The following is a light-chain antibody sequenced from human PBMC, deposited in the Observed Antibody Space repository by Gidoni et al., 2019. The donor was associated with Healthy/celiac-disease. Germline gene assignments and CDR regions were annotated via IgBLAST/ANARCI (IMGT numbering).Light chain of an antibody. CDR1: QSVSSSY. CDR3: QQYGSSPYT. J-gene: IGKJ2*01. Sequence: EIVLTQSPGTLSLSPGERATLSCRVSQSVSSSYLAWYQQKPGQAPRLLIYGASSRATGIPDRFSGSVSGTDFTLTISRLEPEDFAVYYCQQYGSSPYTFGQGTKLEIK. V-gene: IGKV3-20*01. CDR2: GAS.